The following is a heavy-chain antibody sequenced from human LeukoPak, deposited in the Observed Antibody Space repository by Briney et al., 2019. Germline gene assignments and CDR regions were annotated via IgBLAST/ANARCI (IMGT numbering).Heavy chain of an antibody. CDR2: IWYDGSNK. CDR3: ARDKSGSGPDY. Sequence: GGSLRLSCAASGFTFSSHGMHWVRQAPGKGLEWVAVIWYDGSNKYYADSVKGRLTISRDNSKNTLYLQMNSLRAEDTAVYYCARDKSGSGPDYWGQGTLVTVSS. CDR1: GFTFSSHG. V-gene: IGHV3-33*01. J-gene: IGHJ4*02. D-gene: IGHD3-10*01.